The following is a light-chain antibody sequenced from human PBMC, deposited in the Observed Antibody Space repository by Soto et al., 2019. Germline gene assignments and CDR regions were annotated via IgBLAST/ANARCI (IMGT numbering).Light chain of an antibody. V-gene: IGLV1-47*01. CDR2: RSD. J-gene: IGLJ2*01. CDR1: SSTFANNY. CDR3: AAYTGNWNGPV. Sequence: QSALTQPPSVSGTLGQRVSISCSGDSSTFANNYVHWYQQVPGAAPKLLIYRSDQRPSGVPERFSGSKSGTSASLTISGLRPEDEAQYYCAAYTGNWNGPVFGGGTKVTVL.